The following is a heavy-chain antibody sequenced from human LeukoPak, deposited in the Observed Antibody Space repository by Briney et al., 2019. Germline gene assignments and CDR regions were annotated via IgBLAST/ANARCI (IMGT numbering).Heavy chain of an antibody. J-gene: IGHJ4*02. CDR2: INPNSGGT. CDR3: ARDLAGGSSGWKGGDY. CDR1: GYTFTGYY. D-gene: IGHD6-19*01. V-gene: IGHV1-2*02. Sequence: ASVKVSCKASGYTFTGYYMHWVRQAPGQGLEWMRWINPNSGGTNYAQKFQGRVTMTRDTSISTAYMELSRLRSDDTAVYYCARDLAGGSSGWKGGDYWGQGTLVTVSS.